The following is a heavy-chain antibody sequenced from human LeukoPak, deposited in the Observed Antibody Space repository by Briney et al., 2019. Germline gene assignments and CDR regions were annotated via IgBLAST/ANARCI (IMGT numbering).Heavy chain of an antibody. J-gene: IGHJ4*02. Sequence: WVTLRLSCAASGFTFSSYDMSWVRQAPGQGLEGVSAISSSGGSTSYADSVKGRFTIARDNSTNNMYLQMNSLRAEDTAVYYCAKDRGMFLVGYLDYWGQGNLVTVSS. V-gene: IGHV3-23*01. D-gene: IGHD2-15*01. CDR3: AKDRGMFLVGYLDY. CDR1: GFTFSSYD. CDR2: ISSSGGST.